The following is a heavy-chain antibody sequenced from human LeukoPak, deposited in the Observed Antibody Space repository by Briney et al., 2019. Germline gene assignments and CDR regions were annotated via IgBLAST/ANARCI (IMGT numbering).Heavy chain of an antibody. Sequence: KPGGSLRLSCAASGFTFSSYSMNWVRQAPGKGLEWVSSISSSSSYIYYADSVKGRFTVSRDNAKNSLYLQMNSLRAEDTAVYYCARDLYPYCSGGSCYSNWFDPWGQGTLVTVSS. V-gene: IGHV3-21*01. CDR3: ARDLYPYCSGGSCYSNWFDP. CDR1: GFTFSSYS. J-gene: IGHJ5*02. D-gene: IGHD2-15*01. CDR2: ISSSSSYI.